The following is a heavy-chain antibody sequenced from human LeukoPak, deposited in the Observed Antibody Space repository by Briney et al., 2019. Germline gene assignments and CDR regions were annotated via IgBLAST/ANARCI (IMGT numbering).Heavy chain of an antibody. CDR3: ARVGPDSSSWYGDY. D-gene: IGHD6-13*01. Sequence: GGSLRLSCAASGFTFGSYAMSWVRQAPGRGLEWVSAINTSGGSTYYADSVKGRFTISRSNSQNTLYLQMNSLRAEDTALYYCARVGPDSSSWYGDYWGQGTLVTVSS. CDR2: INTSGGST. V-gene: IGHV3-23*01. J-gene: IGHJ4*02. CDR1: GFTFGSYA.